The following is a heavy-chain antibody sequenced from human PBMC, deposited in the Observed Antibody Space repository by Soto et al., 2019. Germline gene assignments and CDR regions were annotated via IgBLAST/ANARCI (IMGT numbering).Heavy chain of an antibody. V-gene: IGHV4-59*02. CDR2: MYHSGSS. CDR1: GGSVSNYY. CDR3: ARDHVVETNYGFFDY. J-gene: IGHJ4*02. Sequence: SETLSLTCPVSGGSVSNYYLSWIRQPPGKGLEWIGYMYHSGSSNYNPSLKRRVTISVDTSKNQVSLEVTSVIAADTAVYYCARDHVVETNYGFFDYWGQGILVTVSS. D-gene: IGHD2-15*01.